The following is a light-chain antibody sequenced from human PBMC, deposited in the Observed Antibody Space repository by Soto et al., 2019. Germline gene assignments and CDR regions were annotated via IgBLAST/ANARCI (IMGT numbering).Light chain of an antibody. Sequence: VLTQSPGTLSLSPGERATLSCRASQSLTNSFIAWYQQRPGQAPRLLIYDTSSRASGIPDRFSGSGSGTDFTLTISRLEPEDFAVYYCQQYGSSPTFGQGTRLEIK. CDR1: QSLTNSF. V-gene: IGKV3-20*01. CDR2: DTS. J-gene: IGKJ5*01. CDR3: QQYGSSPT.